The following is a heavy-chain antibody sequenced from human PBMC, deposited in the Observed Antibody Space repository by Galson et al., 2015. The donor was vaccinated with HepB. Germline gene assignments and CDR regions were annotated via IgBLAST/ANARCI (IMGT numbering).Heavy chain of an antibody. CDR3: ARDFFSQTYYMDV. CDR1: GGSISSSNW. J-gene: IGHJ6*03. CDR2: IYHSGST. D-gene: IGHD2/OR15-2a*01. Sequence: SETLSLTCAVSGGSISSSNWWSWVRQPPGKGLEWIGEIYHSGSTNYNPSLKSRVTISVDKSKNQFSLKLSSVTAADTAVYYCARDFFSQTYYMDVWGKGTTVTVSS. V-gene: IGHV4-4*02.